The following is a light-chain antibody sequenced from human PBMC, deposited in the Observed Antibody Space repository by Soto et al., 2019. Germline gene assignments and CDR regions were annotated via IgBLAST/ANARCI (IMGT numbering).Light chain of an antibody. J-gene: IGLJ2*01. CDR3: AAWDDSLNGVV. CDR1: SSNIGSNT. V-gene: IGLV1-44*01. Sequence: QSVLTQPPSASGTPGQRVTISCSGSSSNIGSNTVNWYQQLPGAAPKLLIYNNNQRPSGVPDRFSGSKSGTSASLAISGLQSEDEAHYYCAAWDDSLNGVVFGGWTKLTVL. CDR2: NNN.